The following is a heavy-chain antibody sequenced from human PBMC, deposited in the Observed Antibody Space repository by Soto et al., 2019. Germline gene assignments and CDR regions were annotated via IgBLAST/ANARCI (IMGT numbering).Heavy chain of an antibody. V-gene: IGHV3-30-3*01. J-gene: IGHJ4*02. D-gene: IGHD6-13*01. CDR3: ARCRSSWYPLDY. CDR2: ISYDGSNK. Sequence: AGGSLRLACAASGFTFSSYAMHWVRQAPGKGLEWVAVISYDGSNKYYADSVKGRFTISRDNSKNTLYLQMNSLRAEDTAVYYCARCRSSWYPLDYWGQGTLVTVSS. CDR1: GFTFSSYA.